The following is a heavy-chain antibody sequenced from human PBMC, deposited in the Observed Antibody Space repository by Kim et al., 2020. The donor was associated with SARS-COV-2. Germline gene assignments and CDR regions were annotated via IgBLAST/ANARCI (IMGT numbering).Heavy chain of an antibody. CDR1: GFTFSSYG. J-gene: IGHJ4*02. CDR3: AKELDRYSSGWYYFDY. V-gene: IGHV3-30*18. CDR2: ISYDGSNK. Sequence: GGSLRLSCAASGFTFSSYGMHWVRQAPGKGLEWVAVISYDGSNKYYADSVKGRFNISRDNSKNTLYLQLNSLRAEDTAVYYCAKELDRYSSGWYYFDYWGQGTLVTVSS. D-gene: IGHD6-19*01.